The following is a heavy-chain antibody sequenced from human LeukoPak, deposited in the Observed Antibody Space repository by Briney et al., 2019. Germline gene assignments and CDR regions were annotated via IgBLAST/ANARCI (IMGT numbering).Heavy chain of an antibody. CDR2: IYPNTGDT. CDR3: GRDQSFLHKSGYSNWIDP. V-gene: IGHV1-2*02. CDR1: GYTFTDYY. Sequence: GASVKVSCKASGYTFTDYYMQWVRQAPGQGLEWMGWIYPNTGDTSFAEKFQGRVTMTRDTSITTAYMELSRLTSDDTAVYYCGRDQSFLHKSGYSNWIDPWGQGTLVTVSS. D-gene: IGHD3-22*01. J-gene: IGHJ5*02.